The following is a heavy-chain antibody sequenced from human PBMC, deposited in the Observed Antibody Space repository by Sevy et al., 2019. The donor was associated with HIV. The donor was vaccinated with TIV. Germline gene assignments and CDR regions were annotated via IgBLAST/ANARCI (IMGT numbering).Heavy chain of an antibody. CDR2: IIPIFGTP. CDR3: AREGGVATTGDHDAFDI. V-gene: IGHV1-69*13. Sequence: ASVKVSCKASGDTFSTYGLSWVRQAPGQGLEWMGGIIPIFGTPNYARKFQGRVTITADECASTAYMELSSPRSEDTALYYCAREGGVATTGDHDAFDIWGHGTLVTVSS. J-gene: IGHJ3*02. CDR1: GDTFSTYG. D-gene: IGHD7-27*01.